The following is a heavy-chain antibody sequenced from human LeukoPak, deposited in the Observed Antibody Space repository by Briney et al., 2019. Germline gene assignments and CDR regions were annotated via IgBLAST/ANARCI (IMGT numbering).Heavy chain of an antibody. CDR2: IYSSGST. V-gene: IGHV4-61*02. CDR1: GGSISSGSYY. J-gene: IGHJ4*02. Sequence: PSETLSLTCTVSGGSISSGSYYWSWIRQPAGKGLEWIGRIYSSGSTNYNPSLKSRVTISVDTSKNQFSLKLSSVTAADTAVYYCARQGIQLQRLFDYWGQGTLVTVSS. CDR3: ARQGIQLQRLFDY. D-gene: IGHD5-18*01.